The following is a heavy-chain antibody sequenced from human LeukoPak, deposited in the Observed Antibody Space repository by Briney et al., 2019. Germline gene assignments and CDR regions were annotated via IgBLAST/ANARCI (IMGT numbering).Heavy chain of an antibody. CDR3: ARGQSGYYPLDY. Sequence: PSETLSLTCTVSGDSFSTGYYWTWIRQHPGKGLGWIGYIYYSGTTYYNPSLKSRLTMSVDTSKNQFSLKVSSVTDADTAVYYCARGQSGYYPLDYWSQGILVTVSS. J-gene: IGHJ4*02. CDR2: IYYSGTT. CDR1: GDSFSTGYY. V-gene: IGHV4-31*03. D-gene: IGHD3-22*01.